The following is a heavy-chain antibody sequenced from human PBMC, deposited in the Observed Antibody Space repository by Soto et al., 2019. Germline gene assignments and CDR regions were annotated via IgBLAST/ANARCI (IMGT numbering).Heavy chain of an antibody. V-gene: IGHV4-31*03. CDR2: IYYSGST. D-gene: IGHD4-17*01. Sequence: SETLSLTCTVSGGSISSGGYYWSWIRQHPGKGMEWIGYIYYSGSTYYNKYLKSRVTISVDTSKNQFSLKQSSVTAADTAVYYCARGSDYGDSSCWFDPWGQGTLVTVSS. CDR1: GGSISSGGYY. J-gene: IGHJ5*02. CDR3: ARGSDYGDSSCWFDP.